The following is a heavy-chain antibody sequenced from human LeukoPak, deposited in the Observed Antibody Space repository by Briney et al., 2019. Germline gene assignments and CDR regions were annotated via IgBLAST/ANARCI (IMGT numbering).Heavy chain of an antibody. Sequence: ASVKVSCKASGYTLTGYYMHWVRQAPGQGLEWMGWINPNSGGTNYAQKFQGRVTMTRDTSISTAYMELSRLRSDDTAVYYCARAYDILTGYLSYFDYWGQGTLVTVSS. D-gene: IGHD3-9*01. J-gene: IGHJ4*02. CDR2: INPNSGGT. CDR1: GYTLTGYY. V-gene: IGHV1-2*02. CDR3: ARAYDILTGYLSYFDY.